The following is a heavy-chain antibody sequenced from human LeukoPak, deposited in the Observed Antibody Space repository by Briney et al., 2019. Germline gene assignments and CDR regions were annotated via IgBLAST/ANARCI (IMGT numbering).Heavy chain of an antibody. CDR3: ARDCSLGAGRGGDPTYYYYGMDV. J-gene: IGHJ6*02. D-gene: IGHD2-21*02. Sequence: SETLSLTCTVSGGSISSGSYYWSWIRQPAGKGLEWIGRIYTSGSTNYNPSLKSRVTISVDTSKNQFSLKLSSVTAADTAVYYCARDCSLGAGRGGDPTYYYYGMDVWGQGTTVTVSS. V-gene: IGHV4-61*02. CDR1: GGSISSGSYY. CDR2: IYTSGST.